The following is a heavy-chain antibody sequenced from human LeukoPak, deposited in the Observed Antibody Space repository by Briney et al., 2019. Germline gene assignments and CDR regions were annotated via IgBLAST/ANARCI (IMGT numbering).Heavy chain of an antibody. D-gene: IGHD1-26*01. Sequence: SETLSLTCAVSGGSISSYYWSWIRQPPGKGLEWIGYIYYSGSTNYNPSLKSRVTISVDTSKNQFSLKLSSVTAADTAVYYCARLRPYSGSYLDYWGQGTLVTVSS. J-gene: IGHJ4*02. CDR3: ARLRPYSGSYLDY. V-gene: IGHV4-59*08. CDR2: IYYSGST. CDR1: GGSISSYY.